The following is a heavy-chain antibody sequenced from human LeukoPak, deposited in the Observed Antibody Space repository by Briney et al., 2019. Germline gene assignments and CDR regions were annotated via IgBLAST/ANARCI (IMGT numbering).Heavy chain of an antibody. D-gene: IGHD4-23*01. J-gene: IGHJ4*01. CDR1: GFTFSNYA. Sequence: PGGSLRLSCEASGFTFSNYAMHWVRQAPGKGLEWVAVISYDENNEYYADSVKGRFTISRDNSKNMVFLQMNNVGPDDTAVYYCAKVEGGHSDHIDYWGHGILVTVSS. CDR3: AKVEGGHSDHIDY. V-gene: IGHV3-30*04. CDR2: ISYDENNE.